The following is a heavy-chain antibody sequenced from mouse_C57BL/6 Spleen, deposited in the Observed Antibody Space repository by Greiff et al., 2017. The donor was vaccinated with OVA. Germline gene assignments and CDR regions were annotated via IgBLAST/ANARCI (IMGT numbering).Heavy chain of an antibody. CDR3: ARETTETHWYFDV. CDR1: GYTFTDYY. CDR2: INPYNGGT. J-gene: IGHJ1*03. V-gene: IGHV1-19*01. D-gene: IGHD1-1*01. Sequence: VQLQQSGPVLVKPGASVKMSCKASGYTFTDYYMNWVKQSHGKSLEWIGVINPYNGGTSYNQKFKGKATLTVDKSSSTAYMELNSLTSEDSAVYYCARETTETHWYFDVWGTGTTVTVSS.